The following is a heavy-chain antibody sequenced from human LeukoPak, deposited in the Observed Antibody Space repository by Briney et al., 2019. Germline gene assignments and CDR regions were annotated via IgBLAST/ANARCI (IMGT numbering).Heavy chain of an antibody. CDR2: ISSSGSTI. D-gene: IGHD3-3*01. J-gene: IGHJ6*03. Sequence: QPGGSLRLSCAASGFTFSSYSMNWVRQAPGKGLEWVSYISSSGSTIYYADSVKGRFTISRDNAKNSLYLQMNSLRAEDTAVYYCARVTTYYDFWSGYYPYYYYMDVWGKGTMVTVSS. CDR1: GFTFSSYS. CDR3: ARVTTYYDFWSGYYPYYYYMDV. V-gene: IGHV3-48*04.